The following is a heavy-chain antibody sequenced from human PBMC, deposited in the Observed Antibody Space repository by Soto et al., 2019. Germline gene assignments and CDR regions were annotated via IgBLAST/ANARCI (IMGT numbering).Heavy chain of an antibody. CDR3: ARLVGATGDDY. V-gene: IGHV4-34*01. J-gene: IGHJ4*02. CDR2: INHSGST. D-gene: IGHD1-26*01. CDR1: GGSFSGYY. Sequence: SETLSLTCAVYGGSFSGYYWSWIRQPPGKGLEWIGEINHSGSTNYNPSLKSRVTISVDTSKNQFSLKLSSVTAADTAVYYCARLVGATGDDYWGQGTLVTVSS.